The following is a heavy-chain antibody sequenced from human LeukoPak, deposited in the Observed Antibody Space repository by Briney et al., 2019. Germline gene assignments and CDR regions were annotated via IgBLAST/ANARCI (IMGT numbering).Heavy chain of an antibody. J-gene: IGHJ4*02. CDR1: GFTFSSYS. D-gene: IGHD5-12*01. CDR3: WRGRGYSGYDTYYFDY. V-gene: IGHV3-7*04. Sequence: GGSLRLSCAASGFTFSSYSMNWVRQAPGKGLEWVANIKQDGSEKYYVDSVKGRFTMSRDNAKNSMYLQMNSLRAKDTAVYYCWRGRGYSGYDTYYFDYWGQGTLVTVSS. CDR2: IKQDGSEK.